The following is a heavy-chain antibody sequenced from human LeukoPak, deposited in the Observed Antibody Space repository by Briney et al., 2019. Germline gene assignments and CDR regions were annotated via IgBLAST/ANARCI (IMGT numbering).Heavy chain of an antibody. D-gene: IGHD2-15*01. V-gene: IGHV3-20*04. CDR2: INWNGGST. Sequence: GGSLRLSCAASGFTFDDYGMSWVRQAPGKGLEWVSGINWNGGSTGYADSVKGRFTISRDNAKNSLYLQMNSLRAEDTALYYCARFGPPNCSGGSCYSARFDPWGQGTLVTVSS. J-gene: IGHJ5*02. CDR1: GFTFDDYG. CDR3: ARFGPPNCSGGSCYSARFDP.